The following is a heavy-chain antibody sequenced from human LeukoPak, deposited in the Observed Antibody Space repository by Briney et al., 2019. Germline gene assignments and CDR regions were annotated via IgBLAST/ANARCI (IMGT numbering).Heavy chain of an antibody. D-gene: IGHD2-15*01. Sequence: SETLSLTCAVYGGSFSGYYYNWIRQPPGKGLEWIGYIYYSGSTDYNPSLKSRVTISVDTSKNQFSLKLNSVTAADTAVYYCAREVLSCSGGSCYRAYFDSWGQGTLVTVSP. CDR3: AREVLSCSGGSCYRAYFDS. J-gene: IGHJ4*02. V-gene: IGHV4-59*01. CDR1: GGSFSGYY. CDR2: IYYSGST.